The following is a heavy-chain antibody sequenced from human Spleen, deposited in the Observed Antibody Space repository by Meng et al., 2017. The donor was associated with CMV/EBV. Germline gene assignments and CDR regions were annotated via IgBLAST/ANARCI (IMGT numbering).Heavy chain of an antibody. CDR1: GGSISSYY. V-gene: IGHV4-59*01. Sequence: SETLSLTCTVSGGSISSYYWSWIRQPPGKGLGWIGYIYYSGSTNYNPSLKSRVTISVDTSKNQFSLKLSSVTAADTAVYYCARMTGGYCSSTSCYRGPGYYYGMDVWGQETTVTVSS. CDR3: ARMTGGYCSSTSCYRGPGYYYGMDV. CDR2: IYYSGST. D-gene: IGHD2-2*02. J-gene: IGHJ6*02.